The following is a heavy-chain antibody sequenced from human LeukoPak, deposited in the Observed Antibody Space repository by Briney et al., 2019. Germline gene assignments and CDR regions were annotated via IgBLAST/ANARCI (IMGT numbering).Heavy chain of an antibody. V-gene: IGHV1-69*13. CDR1: GGTFSSYA. J-gene: IGHJ5*02. Sequence: SVEVSCKASGGTFSSYAISWVRQAPGQGLEWMGGIIPIFGTANYAQKFQGRVTITADESTSTAYMELSSLRSEDTAVYYCSSNGRSIVVVPAARRGDWFDPWGQGTLVTVSS. CDR3: SSNGRSIVVVPAARRGDWFDP. CDR2: IIPIFGTA. D-gene: IGHD2-2*01.